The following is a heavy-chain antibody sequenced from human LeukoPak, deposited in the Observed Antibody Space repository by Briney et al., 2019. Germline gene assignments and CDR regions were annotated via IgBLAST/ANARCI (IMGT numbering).Heavy chain of an antibody. D-gene: IGHD3-22*01. J-gene: IGHJ4*02. CDR1: GFTFSSYG. CDR2: ISYDGSNK. CDR3: AKDMYYYDSSGYPPFDY. V-gene: IGHV3-30*18. Sequence: GGSLRLSCAASGFTFSSYGMHWVRQAPGKGLEWVAVISYDGSNKYYADSVKGRFTISRDNSKNTLYLQMNSLRAEDTAVYYCAKDMYYYDSSGYPPFDYWGQGTLVTVSS.